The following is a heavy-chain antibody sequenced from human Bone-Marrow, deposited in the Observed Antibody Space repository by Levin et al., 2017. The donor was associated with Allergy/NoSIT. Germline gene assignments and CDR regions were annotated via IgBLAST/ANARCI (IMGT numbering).Heavy chain of an antibody. D-gene: IGHD6-19*01. CDR2: IYNTGSI. V-gene: IGHV3-53*01. CDR3: ARGVPYSTGWSDY. Sequence: QTGESLKISCAASGFTVSDNYMSWVRQAPGKGLEWVSIIYNTGSIYYAGSVKGRFTISRDNSKNTVYLQMNSLRAEDTAVYYCARGVPYSTGWSDYWGQGTLVTVSS. J-gene: IGHJ4*02. CDR1: GFTVSDNY.